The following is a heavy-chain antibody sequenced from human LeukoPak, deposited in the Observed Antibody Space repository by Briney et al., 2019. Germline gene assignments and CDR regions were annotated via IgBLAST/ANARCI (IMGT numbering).Heavy chain of an antibody. J-gene: IGHJ1*01. Sequence: PGGSLRLSCAASGFTFSNYDMNWVRQAPGRGLERISYISSSSTIYYADSVKGRFTISRDNAKNSLYLQMNSLRDEDTAMYYCARDLGHWGQGTLVTVSS. V-gene: IGHV3-48*02. CDR2: ISSSSTI. CDR3: ARDLGH. CDR1: GFTFSNYD.